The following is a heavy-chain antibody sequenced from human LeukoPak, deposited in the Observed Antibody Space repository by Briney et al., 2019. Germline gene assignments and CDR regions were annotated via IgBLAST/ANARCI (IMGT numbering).Heavy chain of an antibody. CDR1: GFTFSSYA. CDR2: ISGSRGRT. D-gene: IGHD1-26*01. V-gene: IGHV3-23*01. CDR3: AKGASGSYYLQYFQH. J-gene: IGHJ1*01. Sequence: GGSLRLSCAASGFTFSSYAMSWVRQAPGKGLEWVSAISGSRGRTYYADSVKGRFTISRDNSKNTLYLQMNSLRAEDTAVYYCAKGASGSYYLQYFQHWGQGTLVTVSS.